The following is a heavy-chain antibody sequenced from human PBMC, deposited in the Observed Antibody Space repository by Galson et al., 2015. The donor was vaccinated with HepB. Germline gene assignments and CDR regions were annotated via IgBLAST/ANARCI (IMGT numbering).Heavy chain of an antibody. V-gene: IGHV3-30*03. D-gene: IGHD3-16*02. CDR3: ARGGESSYYDYVWGSYRWLPDY. J-gene: IGHJ4*02. Sequence: LRLSCAASGFTFSSYVMHWVRQAPGRGLEWVALISYDGNNKHYADSVKGRFTISRDNSKNTLYLQMNSLRPEDTAAYYCARGGESSYYDYVWGSYRWLPDYWGQGTLVTVSS. CDR1: GFTFSSYV. CDR2: ISYDGNNK.